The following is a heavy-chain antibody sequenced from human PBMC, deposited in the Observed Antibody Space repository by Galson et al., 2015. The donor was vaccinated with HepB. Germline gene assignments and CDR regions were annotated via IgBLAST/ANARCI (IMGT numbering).Heavy chain of an antibody. J-gene: IGHJ3*02. CDR3: AKGGIVVIPAAKDKRDAFDI. V-gene: IGHV3-23*01. CDR2: ISGSGGRT. Sequence: SLRLSCAASGFTFSSNVMNWVRQAPGKGLEWVSGISGSGGRTYYADSVKGRFTISRDNSKNTLFPQMNSLRAEDTAIYYCAKGGIVVIPAAKDKRDAFDIWGQGTMVTVSS. D-gene: IGHD2-2*01. CDR1: GFTFSSNV.